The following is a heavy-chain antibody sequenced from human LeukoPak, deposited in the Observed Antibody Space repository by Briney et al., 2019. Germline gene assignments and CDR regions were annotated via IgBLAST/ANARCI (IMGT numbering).Heavy chain of an antibody. J-gene: IGHJ4*02. D-gene: IGHD5-12*01. Sequence: GGSLRLSCAASGFTVSSNYMSWVRQAPGKGLEWVSIIHSGGSTYYADSVKGRLTISRDNSKNTLHLQMNSLRAEDTAVYYCARRAEIFSGYDLLNYWGQGTLVTVSS. CDR2: IHSGGST. CDR3: ARRAEIFSGYDLLNY. CDR1: GFTVSSNY. V-gene: IGHV3-66*01.